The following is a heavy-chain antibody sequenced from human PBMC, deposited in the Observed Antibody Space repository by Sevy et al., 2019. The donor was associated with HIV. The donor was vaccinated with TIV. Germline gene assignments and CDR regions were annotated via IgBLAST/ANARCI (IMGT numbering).Heavy chain of an antibody. J-gene: IGHJ4*02. CDR2: ISWNSDNI. CDR1: AFIFDDYA. D-gene: IGHD5-12*01. Sequence: GGSLRLSCAASAFIFDDYAMHWVRQAPGKGLEWVSGISWNSDNIGYADSVKGRFTISRDNAKNSLYLQMNSLRAEDTALYYCAKDTRTRPLGGYEDWGQGTLVTVSS. CDR3: AKDTRTRPLGGYED. V-gene: IGHV3-9*01.